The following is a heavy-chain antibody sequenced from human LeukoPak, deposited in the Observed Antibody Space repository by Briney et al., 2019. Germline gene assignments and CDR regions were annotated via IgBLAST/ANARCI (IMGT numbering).Heavy chain of an antibody. CDR1: GFAFSNYW. Sequence: GGSLRLSCAASGFAFSNYWMTWVRQAPGKGLEWVANIKRDGSEKYYVDSVKGRFTISRDNAKNSLSLQMNSLRAEDTAVYYCARLGDSSGYYRYNYYYYYYIDVWGKGTTVAVSS. D-gene: IGHD3-22*01. CDR2: IKRDGSEK. V-gene: IGHV3-7*01. J-gene: IGHJ6*03. CDR3: ARLGDSSGYYRYNYYYYYYIDV.